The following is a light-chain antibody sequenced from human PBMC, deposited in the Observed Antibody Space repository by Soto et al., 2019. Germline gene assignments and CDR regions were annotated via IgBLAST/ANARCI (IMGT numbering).Light chain of an antibody. CDR1: SNNY. Sequence: HSALTQPRSVSGSPGQSVTISCTGISNNYVSLYQQHPGKVPKVIVYDVTLRPSGVSDRFSGSRSGNTASLAISGLRAEDEADYYCCSYSGTYTEVVLGGGTKLTVL. V-gene: IGLV2-11*01. CDR3: CSYSGTYTEVV. J-gene: IGLJ2*01. CDR2: DVT.